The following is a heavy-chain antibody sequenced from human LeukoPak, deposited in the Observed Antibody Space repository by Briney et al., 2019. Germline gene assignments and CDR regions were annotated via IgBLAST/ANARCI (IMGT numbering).Heavy chain of an antibody. V-gene: IGHV3-23*01. CDR1: GFTYRNYA. Sequence: PPGGSLRLSCEASGFTYRNYAMNWVRQAPGKGLEWVSAISGSGGSTYYADSVKGRFTISRDNSKNTLYLQMNSLRAEDTAVYYCAKDSEPQGDWYQLLPDFDYWGQGTLVTVSS. J-gene: IGHJ4*02. D-gene: IGHD2-2*01. CDR3: AKDSEPQGDWYQLLPDFDY. CDR2: ISGSGGST.